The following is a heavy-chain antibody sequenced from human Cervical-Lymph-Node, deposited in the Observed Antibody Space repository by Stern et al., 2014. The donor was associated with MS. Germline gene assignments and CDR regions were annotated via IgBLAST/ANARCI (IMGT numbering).Heavy chain of an antibody. CDR1: GFMFRTYN. Sequence: VQLVESGGGLVKPGGSLRLYCAASGFMFRTYNMNWVRQAPGKGLEWVSAISSSSNYIYYADSVRGRFTISRDNAKNSLYLQMNSLRAEDTAVYYCARDDELYGLDYWGQGTLVTVSS. D-gene: IGHD2/OR15-2a*01. J-gene: IGHJ4*02. CDR3: ARDDELYGLDY. CDR2: ISSSSNYI. V-gene: IGHV3-21*01.